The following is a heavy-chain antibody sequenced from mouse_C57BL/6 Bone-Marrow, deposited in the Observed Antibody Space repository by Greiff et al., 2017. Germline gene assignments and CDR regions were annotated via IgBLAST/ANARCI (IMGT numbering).Heavy chain of an antibody. Sequence: QVQLQQPGAELVKPGASVKLSCKASGYTFTSYWMQWVKQRPGQGLEWIGEIDPSDGDTNYNQKFKGKATLTVDTSSSTAYMQLSSLTSEDSAVCYCVSRGAGFADWGQGTRVTVTA. J-gene: IGHJ3*01. V-gene: IGHV1-50*01. CDR3: VSRGAGFAD. CDR1: GYTFTSYW. CDR2: IDPSDGDT.